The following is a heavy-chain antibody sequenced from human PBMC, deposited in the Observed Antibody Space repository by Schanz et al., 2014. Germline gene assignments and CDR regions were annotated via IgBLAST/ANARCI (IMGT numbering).Heavy chain of an antibody. CDR2: ISYDGSNK. CDR1: GFTLSSYA. D-gene: IGHD2-15*01. V-gene: IGHV3-30-3*01. CDR3: ARDRGYCSGGSCLTFDY. Sequence: VQLVESGGGLVQPGGSLRLSCAAYGFTLSSYAMHWVRQAPGKGLEWVAVISYDGSNKYYADSVKGRFTISRDNSKNTLYLQMNTLRAEDTAVYYCARDRGYCSGGSCLTFDYWGQGTLXTVSS. J-gene: IGHJ4*02.